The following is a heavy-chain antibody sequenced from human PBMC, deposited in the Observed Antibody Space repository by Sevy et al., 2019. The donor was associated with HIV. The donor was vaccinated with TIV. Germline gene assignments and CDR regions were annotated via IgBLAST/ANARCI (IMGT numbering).Heavy chain of an antibody. V-gene: IGHV3-53*01. CDR1: GFPVSSNY. D-gene: IGHD6-6*01. CDR3: ARSRRYSSSSLWFDP. Sequence: GGSLRLSCAASGFPVSSNYMSWVRQAPGKGLEWVSVIYSGGSTYYADSVKGRFTISRDNSKNTLYLQMNSLRAEDTAVYYCARSRRYSSSSLWFDPWGQGTLVTVSS. J-gene: IGHJ5*02. CDR2: IYSGGST.